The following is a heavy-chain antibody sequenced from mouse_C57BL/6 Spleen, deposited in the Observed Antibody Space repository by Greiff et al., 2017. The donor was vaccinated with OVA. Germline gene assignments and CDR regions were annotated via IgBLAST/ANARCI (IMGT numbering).Heavy chain of an antibody. V-gene: IGHV1-80*01. J-gene: IGHJ4*01. CDR1: GYAFSSYW. CDR3: ARPDLGPYAMDY. Sequence: QVQLQQSGAELVKPGASVKISCKASGYAFSSYWMNWVKQRPGKGLEWIGQIYPGDGDTNYNGKFKGKATLTADKSSSTAYMQLSSLTSEDSAVYFCARPDLGPYAMDYWGQGTSVTVSS. D-gene: IGHD4-1*01. CDR2: IYPGDGDT.